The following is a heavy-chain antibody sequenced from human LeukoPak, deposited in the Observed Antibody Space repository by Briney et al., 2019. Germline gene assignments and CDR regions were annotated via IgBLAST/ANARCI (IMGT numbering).Heavy chain of an antibody. CDR2: INPSGGST. D-gene: IGHD5-24*01. J-gene: IGHJ4*02. CDR3: ARDLRRSGYNWGCDH. CDR1: GYTFTSYY. V-gene: IGHV1-46*01. Sequence: ASVKVSCKASGYTFTSYYMHWVRQAPGQGLEWMGIINPSGGSTSYAQKFEGRVTMTRDTSTRTVYMELSSLTSEDTAVYYCARDLRRSGYNWGCDHWGQGTLVTVSP.